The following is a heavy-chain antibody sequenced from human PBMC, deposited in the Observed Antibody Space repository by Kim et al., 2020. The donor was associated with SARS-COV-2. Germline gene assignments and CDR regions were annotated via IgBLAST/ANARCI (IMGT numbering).Heavy chain of an antibody. CDR3: AKAFYSSSWYLGYNWFDP. D-gene: IGHD6-13*01. V-gene: IGHV3-9*01. Sequence: GGSLRLSCAASGFTFDDYAMHWVRQAPGKGLEWVSGISWNSGSIGYADSVKGRFTISRDNAKNSLYLQMNSLRAEDTALYYCAKAFYSSSWYLGYNWFDPWGQGTLVTVSS. J-gene: IGHJ5*02. CDR1: GFTFDDYA. CDR2: ISWNSGSI.